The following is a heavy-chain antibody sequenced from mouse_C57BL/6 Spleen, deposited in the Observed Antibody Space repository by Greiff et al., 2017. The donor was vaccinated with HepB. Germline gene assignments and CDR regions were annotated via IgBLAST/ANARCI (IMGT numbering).Heavy chain of an antibody. CDR2: IHPNSGST. J-gene: IGHJ2*01. Sequence: QVQLKESGAELVKPGASVKLSCKASGYTFTSYWMHWVKQRPGQGLEWIGMIHPNSGSTNYNEKFKSKATLTVDKSSSTAYMQLSSLTSEDSAVYYCARWGDYEGYWGQGTTLTVSS. CDR3: ARWGDYEGY. V-gene: IGHV1-64*01. D-gene: IGHD2-4*01. CDR1: GYTFTSYW.